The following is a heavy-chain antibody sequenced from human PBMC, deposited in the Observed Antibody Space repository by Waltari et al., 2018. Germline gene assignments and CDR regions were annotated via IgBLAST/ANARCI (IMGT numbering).Heavy chain of an antibody. CDR1: GGSISRGSYY. V-gene: IGHV4-61*02. Sequence: QVQLQESGPGLVKPSQTLSLTCTVSGGSISRGSYYWSWIRQPAGKGLAWTGRIYTSGSTNYNPSLKSRVTISVDTSKNQFSLKLSSVTAADTAVYYCARLSIAARPDYYYYYMDVWGKGTTVTVSS. CDR3: ARLSIAARPDYYYYYMDV. CDR2: IYTSGST. J-gene: IGHJ6*03. D-gene: IGHD6-6*01.